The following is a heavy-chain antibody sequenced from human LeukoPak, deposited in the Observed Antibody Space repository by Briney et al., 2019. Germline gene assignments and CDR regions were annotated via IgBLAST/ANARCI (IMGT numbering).Heavy chain of an antibody. Sequence: GGSLRLSCAASGFTFSSYATSWARQAPGRGLEWGSAIGGSGGSTYYADSVKGRFTISRDNSKNTQYLQMNSLRAEDTAVYYCAKQVGSGWYYFDYWGQGTLVTVSS. V-gene: IGHV3-23*01. J-gene: IGHJ4*02. CDR3: AKQVGSGWYYFDY. CDR2: IGGSGGST. CDR1: GFTFSSYA. D-gene: IGHD6-19*01.